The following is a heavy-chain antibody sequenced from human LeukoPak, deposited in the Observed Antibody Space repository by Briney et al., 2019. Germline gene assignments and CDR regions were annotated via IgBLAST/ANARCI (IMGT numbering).Heavy chain of an antibody. CDR2: IYTSGST. CDR3: ARDLAAAGRSDY. CDR1: GGSLGSGSYY. D-gene: IGHD6-13*01. Sequence: SETLSLTCTVSGGSLGSGSYYCSWIRQPAGKGRDWIGRIYTSGSTNYNPSLKSRVTISVDTSKNQISLKLSSVTAADTAVYSCARDLAAAGRSDYWGQGPLVTVSS. J-gene: IGHJ4*02. V-gene: IGHV4-61*02.